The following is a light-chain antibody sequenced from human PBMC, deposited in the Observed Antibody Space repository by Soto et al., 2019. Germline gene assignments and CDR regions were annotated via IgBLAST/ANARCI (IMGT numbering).Light chain of an antibody. V-gene: IGKV1-39*01. CDR3: QQANSFPIT. Sequence: DIQMTQSPSSLSASVGDRVTITCRASQSIDTYLNWYQRKPGKAPNVLIYAASTLQSGVPTRFSGSGAGTDFTLTISSLQLEDFATYYCQQANSFPITFGQGTRLEIK. J-gene: IGKJ5*01. CDR1: QSIDTY. CDR2: AAS.